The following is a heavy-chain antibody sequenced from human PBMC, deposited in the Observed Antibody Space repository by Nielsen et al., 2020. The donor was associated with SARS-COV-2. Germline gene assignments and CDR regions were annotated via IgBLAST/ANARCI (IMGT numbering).Heavy chain of an antibody. D-gene: IGHD3-16*01. CDR3: AKAPHDGIGDYYYGMDV. Sequence: GGSLRLSCAASGFTFSSYSMNWVRQAPWKGLEWVSGISWNSGSIGYADSVKGRFTISRDNAKNSLYLQMNSLRAEDTALYYCAKAPHDGIGDYYYGMDVWGQGTTVTVSS. CDR2: ISWNSGSI. J-gene: IGHJ6*02. CDR1: GFTFSSYS. V-gene: IGHV3-9*01.